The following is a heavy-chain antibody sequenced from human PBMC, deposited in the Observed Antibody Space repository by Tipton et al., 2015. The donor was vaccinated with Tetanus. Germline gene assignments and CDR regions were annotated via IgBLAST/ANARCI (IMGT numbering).Heavy chain of an antibody. J-gene: IGHJ3*02. Sequence: SLRLSCAASGFIFRSYAMNWVRQAPGKGLEWVSTISGSGGNTYYADSVKGRFTISRDNSKNTLYLQMNSLRAEDTAVYYCARKTFYYDSSGEEDAFDIWGQGTMVTVSS. CDR1: GFIFRSYA. CDR2: ISGSGGNT. CDR3: ARKTFYYDSSGEEDAFDI. V-gene: IGHV3-23*01. D-gene: IGHD3-22*01.